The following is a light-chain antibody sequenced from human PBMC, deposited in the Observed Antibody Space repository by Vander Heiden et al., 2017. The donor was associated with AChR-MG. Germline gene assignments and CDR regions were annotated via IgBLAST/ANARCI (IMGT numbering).Light chain of an antibody. Sequence: ELVLTQSPGTLSLSPGETATLSCKASQSVNTYYLAWYQQKPGQAPRLLMYGASTRPTGIPDRFSSSGSGTDSTLIISRLEPEDSAVYYCQHYGTTPWAFGQGTKVEI. CDR3: QHYGTTPWA. V-gene: IGKV3-20*01. J-gene: IGKJ1*01. CDR2: GAS. CDR1: QSVNTYY.